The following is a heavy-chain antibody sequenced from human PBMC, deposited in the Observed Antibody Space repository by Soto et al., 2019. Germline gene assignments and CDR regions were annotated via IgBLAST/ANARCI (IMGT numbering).Heavy chain of an antibody. CDR3: ARTYCGGDCSDYYYYYMDV. V-gene: IGHV3-33*01. D-gene: IGHD2-21*01. J-gene: IGHJ6*03. Sequence: QVQLVESGGGVVQPGRSLRLSCAASGFTFSSYGMHWVRQAPGKGLEWVAVIWYDGSNKYYADSVKGRFTISRDNSKNTLYLQMNSLRAKDTAVYYCARTYCGGDCSDYYYYYMDVWGKGTTVTVSS. CDR2: IWYDGSNK. CDR1: GFTFSSYG.